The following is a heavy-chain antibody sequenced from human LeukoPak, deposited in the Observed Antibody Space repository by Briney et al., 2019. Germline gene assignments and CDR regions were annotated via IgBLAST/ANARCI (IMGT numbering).Heavy chain of an antibody. Sequence: ASVKVSCKASGYTFTGYYMHWMRQAPGQGLEWMGRINPNSGGTNYAQKFQGRVTMTRDTSISTAYMELSRLRSDDTAVYYCAKGSYPYYYYYMDVWGKGTTVTVSS. D-gene: IGHD1-26*01. CDR1: GYTFTGYY. CDR3: AKGSYPYYYYYMDV. V-gene: IGHV1-2*06. CDR2: INPNSGGT. J-gene: IGHJ6*03.